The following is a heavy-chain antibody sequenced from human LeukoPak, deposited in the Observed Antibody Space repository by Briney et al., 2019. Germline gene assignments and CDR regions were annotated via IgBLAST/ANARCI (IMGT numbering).Heavy chain of an antibody. V-gene: IGHV3-7*01. CDR2: IKEDESQK. CDR3: ARHPDWTWDY. J-gene: IGHJ4*02. D-gene: IGHD3-9*01. Sequence: AGFRRLSCAASGFTFSGYWMSWVRQAPGKGLEWVANIKEDESQKDYVDSVKGRFTISRDNAKNSLFLQMNSLRDEDTAVYYCARHPDWTWDYWGQGAQVTVSS. CDR1: GFTFSGYW.